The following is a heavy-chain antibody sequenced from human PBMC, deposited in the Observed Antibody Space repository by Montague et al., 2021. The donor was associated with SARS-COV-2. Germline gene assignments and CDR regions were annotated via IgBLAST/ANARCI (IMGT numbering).Heavy chain of an antibody. J-gene: IGHJ4*02. D-gene: IGHD3/OR15-3a*01. Sequence: CAISGDSDSGISLSCKWMKQTPELQLEWLGGACHMSKRTNAYALSVTSRITITLYTSKNQLSLQLTNETPEDTAGDYCTCAVWTVSDYWGQGSLVTVSS. CDR3: TCAVWTVSDY. CDR2: ACHMSKRTN. CDR1: GDSDSGISLS. V-gene: IGHV6-1*01.